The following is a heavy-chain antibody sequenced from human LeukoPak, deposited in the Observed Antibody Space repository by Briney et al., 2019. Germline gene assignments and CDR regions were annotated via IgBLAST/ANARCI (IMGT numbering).Heavy chain of an antibody. Sequence: GGSLRLSCAASGFTFSGFGMHWVRQAPGKGLEWVAVIWYDGSNKYYADSVKGRFTISRDNPKNTLYVQMNSLRAEDTAVYYCARDRTSTVWYFDLWGRGTQVTVSS. CDR3: ARDRTSTVWYFDL. J-gene: IGHJ2*01. D-gene: IGHD4-17*01. V-gene: IGHV3-33*01. CDR2: IWYDGSNK. CDR1: GFTFSGFG.